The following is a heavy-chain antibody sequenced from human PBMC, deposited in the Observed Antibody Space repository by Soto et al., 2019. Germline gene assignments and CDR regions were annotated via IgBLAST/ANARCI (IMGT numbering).Heavy chain of an antibody. CDR2: ISYDGSNK. CDR1: GFTFSSYG. CDR3: AKARLASRFWSGYSAYYYYGMDV. V-gene: IGHV3-30*18. Sequence: QVQLVESGGGVVQPGRSLRLSCAASGFTFSSYGMHWVRQAPGKGLEWVAVISYDGSNKYYADSVKGRFTISRDNSKNTLYLQMNSLRAEDTAVYYCAKARLASRFWSGYSAYYYYGMDVWGQGTTVTVSS. D-gene: IGHD3-3*01. J-gene: IGHJ6*02.